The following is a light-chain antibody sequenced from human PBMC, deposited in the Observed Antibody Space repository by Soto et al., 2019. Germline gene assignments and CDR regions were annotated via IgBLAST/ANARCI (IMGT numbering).Light chain of an antibody. J-gene: IGLJ1*01. V-gene: IGLV1-36*01. Sequence: QLVLTQPPSVSGAPTQRVTISCSGSSSNIGKNGVNWYQEVPGKAPKLLIYFDTLLPSGISGRFSGSKSGTSASLAITGLQSDGEGRYYCGAWDDSLNAHVFGAGTKLTVL. CDR2: FDT. CDR3: GAWDDSLNAHV. CDR1: SSNIGKNG.